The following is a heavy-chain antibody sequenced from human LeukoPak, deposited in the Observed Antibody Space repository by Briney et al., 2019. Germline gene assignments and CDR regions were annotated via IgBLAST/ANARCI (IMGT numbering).Heavy chain of an antibody. Sequence: GGSLRLSCAASGFTFSSYSMSWVRQAPGKGLEWVAFIRYDGSNKYYADSVKGRFTISRDNSKNTLYLQMNSLRAEDTAVYYCAKDRADYDFWSGSIAPGDWGQGTLVTVSS. J-gene: IGHJ4*02. D-gene: IGHD3-3*01. CDR1: GFTFSSYS. CDR3: AKDRADYDFWSGSIAPGD. CDR2: IRYDGSNK. V-gene: IGHV3-30*02.